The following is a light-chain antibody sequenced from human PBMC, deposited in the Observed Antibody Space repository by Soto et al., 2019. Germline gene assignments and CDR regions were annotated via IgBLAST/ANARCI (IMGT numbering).Light chain of an antibody. CDR2: DAS. Sequence: DIQMAQSPSTLSASVGDRVTITCRASQSISSWLAWYQQKPGKAPKLLIYDASSLESGVPSRFSGSGSGTEFTLTISSLQPDDFATYYCQQYNSYSSTFGQGTKV. J-gene: IGKJ1*01. CDR1: QSISSW. CDR3: QQYNSYSST. V-gene: IGKV1-5*01.